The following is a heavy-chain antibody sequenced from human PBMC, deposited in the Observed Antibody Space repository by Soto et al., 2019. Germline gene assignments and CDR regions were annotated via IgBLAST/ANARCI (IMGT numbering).Heavy chain of an antibody. CDR2: ISGSSGHT. Sequence: GGSXRLSCAASGLTFSNYAMNWVRQAPGKGLEWVSSISGSSGHTYYADSVKGRFTISRDNSKNTLYLQMYGLRGEDTAVYYTLKDFHLTAFGGVMTIDSCRHGTLVTVSS. V-gene: IGHV3-23*01. CDR3: LKDFHLTAFGGVMTIDS. D-gene: IGHD3-16*01. J-gene: IGHJ5*01. CDR1: GLTFSNYA.